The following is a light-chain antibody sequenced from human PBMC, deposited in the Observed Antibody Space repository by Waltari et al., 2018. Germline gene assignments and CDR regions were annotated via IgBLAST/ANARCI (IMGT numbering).Light chain of an antibody. CDR1: SPNIGSNH. Sequence: SVLSQPPSSSGTPGHRGSISCSGSSPNIGSNHSSGYQHLPGTAPRLLIFSNDQRPSGVPDRFSGSKSGTSASLAISGLQSDDESDYFCAAWDDSLNGMVFGGGTHLTVL. J-gene: IGLJ3*02. CDR3: AAWDDSLNGMV. V-gene: IGLV1-44*01. CDR2: SND.